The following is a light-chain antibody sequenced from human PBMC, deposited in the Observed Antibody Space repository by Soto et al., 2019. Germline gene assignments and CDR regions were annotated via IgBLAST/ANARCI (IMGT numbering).Light chain of an antibody. CDR3: CSYTSRTTYV. J-gene: IGLJ1*01. V-gene: IGLV2-14*01. Sequence: QSVLTQPASVSGSPGQSITISCTGTASDVGGYNYVSWYQQHPGKAPKLMIHAVSNRPSGISSRFSGSKSGNTASLTISGLQSGDEADYFCCSYTSRTTYVFGTGTKSPS. CDR2: AVS. CDR1: ASDVGGYNY.